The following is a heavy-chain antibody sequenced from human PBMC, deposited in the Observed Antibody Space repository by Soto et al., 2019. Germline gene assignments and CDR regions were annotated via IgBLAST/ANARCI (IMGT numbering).Heavy chain of an antibody. V-gene: IGHV4-31*03. CDR1: GGSISSGGYY. Sequence: TSETLSLTCTVSGGSISSGGYYWSWIRQHPGKGLEWIGYIYYSGSTYYNPSLKSRVTISVDTSKNQFSLKLSSVTAADTAVYYCARVTHYWFDPWGQGTLVTVSS. CDR2: IYYSGST. J-gene: IGHJ5*02. CDR3: ARVTHYWFDP.